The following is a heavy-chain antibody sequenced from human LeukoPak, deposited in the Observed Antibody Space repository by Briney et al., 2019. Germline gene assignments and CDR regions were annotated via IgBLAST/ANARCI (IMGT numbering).Heavy chain of an antibody. Sequence: GGSLRLSCAASGFTFSSYAMSWVRQAPGEGLEWVSAISGSGGSTYYADSVKGRFTISRDNSKNTLYLQMNSLRAEDTAVYYCAKAGTGYSSSWYDYWGQGTLVTVSS. J-gene: IGHJ4*02. V-gene: IGHV3-23*01. D-gene: IGHD6-13*01. CDR3: AKAGTGYSSSWYDY. CDR1: GFTFSSYA. CDR2: ISGSGGST.